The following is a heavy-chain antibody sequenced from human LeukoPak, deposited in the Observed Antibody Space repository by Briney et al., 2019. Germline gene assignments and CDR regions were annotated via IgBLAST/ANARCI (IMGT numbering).Heavy chain of an antibody. V-gene: IGHV4-34*01. CDR2: INHSGST. CDR1: GGSFSGYY. D-gene: IGHD3-22*01. CDR3: AREPQPYYDSSGYYRRPFDY. Sequence: PSETLSLTCAVYGGSFSGYYWSWIRQPPGKGLEWIGEINHSGSTNYNPSLKSRVTISVDTSKNQFSLKLSSVTAADTAVYYCAREPQPYYDSSGYYRRPFDYWGQGTLVTVSS. J-gene: IGHJ4*02.